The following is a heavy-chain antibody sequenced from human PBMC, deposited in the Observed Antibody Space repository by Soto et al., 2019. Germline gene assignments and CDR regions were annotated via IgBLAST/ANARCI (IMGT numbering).Heavy chain of an antibody. Sequence: PGGSLRLSCAVSGFTFSDYYMTWIRQAPGKGQEWVSYISSSTSHTNYADSVKGRFTISRDNAKNSLFLQMNSLRAEDTAVYYCARGRGAAADYFDFWGQGTLVTVSS. CDR3: ARGRGAAADYFDF. D-gene: IGHD6-13*01. V-gene: IGHV3-11*05. CDR2: ISSSTSHT. J-gene: IGHJ4*02. CDR1: GFTFSDYY.